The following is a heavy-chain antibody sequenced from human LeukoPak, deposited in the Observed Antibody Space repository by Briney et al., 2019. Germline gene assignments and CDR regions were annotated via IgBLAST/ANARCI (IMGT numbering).Heavy chain of an antibody. CDR1: GYTLTGYF. V-gene: IGHV1-8*02. J-gene: IGHJ5*02. D-gene: IGHD4-23*01. CDR3: ARSNYGGKRWFDP. CDR2: MNPNSGNT. Sequence: ASVKVSCKASGYTLTGYFMHWVRQAPGQGLEWMGWMNPNSGNTGYAQKFQGRVTMTRDTSISTAYMELSSLRSEDTAVYYCARSNYGGKRWFDPWGQGTLVTVSS.